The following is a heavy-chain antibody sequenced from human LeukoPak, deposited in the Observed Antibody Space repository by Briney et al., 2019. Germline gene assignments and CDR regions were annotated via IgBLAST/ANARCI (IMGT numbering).Heavy chain of an antibody. D-gene: IGHD6-6*01. CDR2: ISSSGSTI. CDR1: GFTFSNYE. V-gene: IGHV3-48*03. Sequence: GGSLRLSCAASGFTFSNYEMNWVRQAPGKGLEWVSYISSSGSTIYYADSVKGRFTISRDNAKNSLYLQMNSLRAEDTAVYYCTRDLLIAVRLHYFDYWGQGTLVTVSS. J-gene: IGHJ4*02. CDR3: TRDLLIAVRLHYFDY.